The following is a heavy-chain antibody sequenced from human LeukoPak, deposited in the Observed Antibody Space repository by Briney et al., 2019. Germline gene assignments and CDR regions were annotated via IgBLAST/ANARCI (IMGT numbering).Heavy chain of an antibody. CDR2: INHSGST. D-gene: IGHD6-19*01. Sequence: SETLSLTCAVYGGSFSGYYWSWIRQPPGKGLEWIGEINHSGSTNYNPSLKSRVTISVDTSKNQFSLKLSSVTAADTAVYYCANSGWFSRAFDYWGQGTLVTVSS. J-gene: IGHJ4*02. V-gene: IGHV4-34*01. CDR3: ANSGWFSRAFDY. CDR1: GGSFSGYY.